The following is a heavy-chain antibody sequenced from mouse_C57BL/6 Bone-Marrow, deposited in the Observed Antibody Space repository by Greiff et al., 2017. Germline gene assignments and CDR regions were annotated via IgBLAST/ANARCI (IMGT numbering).Heavy chain of an antibody. V-gene: IGHV5-6*01. CDR2: ISRGGSYT. CDR1: GFTFSSYG. CDR3: ARQGRTGFAY. J-gene: IGHJ3*01. Sequence: EVQRVESGGDLVKPGGSLKLSCAASGFTFSSYGMSWVRQTPDKRLEWVATISRGGSYTYYPDSVKGRFTISRDNAKNTLYLQMSSLKSEDTAMYYCARQGRTGFAYWGQGTLVTVSA.